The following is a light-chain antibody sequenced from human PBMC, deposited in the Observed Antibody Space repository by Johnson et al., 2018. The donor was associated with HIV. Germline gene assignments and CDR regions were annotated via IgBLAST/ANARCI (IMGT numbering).Light chain of an antibody. CDR3: GTWDSSLSVYV. Sequence: SVLTQPPSVSAAPGQKVTISCSGSSSNIGSNYVSWYQQLPGTAPKLLIYENNKRPSGIPDRFSGSKSGTSATLGITGLQTGDEADYYCGTWDSSLSVYVFGTGTTVTVL. CDR2: ENN. J-gene: IGLJ1*01. CDR1: SSNIGSNY. V-gene: IGLV1-51*02.